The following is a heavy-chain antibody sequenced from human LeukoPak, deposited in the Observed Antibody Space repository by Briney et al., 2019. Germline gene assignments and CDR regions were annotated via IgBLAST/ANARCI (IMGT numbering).Heavy chain of an antibody. V-gene: IGHV5-51*01. Sequence: GESLMISCKGTGYSFTSYWSCCLRQMPGKGLGWMGSIYPGDADTRYSPSFQGQVTISANKSISSAYQRWGSLKASDTAMYYCERHLTWSGYDSGVRDYWGQGTLVTVSS. CDR2: IYPGDADT. D-gene: IGHD5-12*01. CDR3: ERHLTWSGYDSGVRDY. J-gene: IGHJ4*02. CDR1: GYSFTSYW.